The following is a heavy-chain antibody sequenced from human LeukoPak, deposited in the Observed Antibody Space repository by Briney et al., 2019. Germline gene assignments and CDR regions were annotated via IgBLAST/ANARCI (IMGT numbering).Heavy chain of an antibody. J-gene: IGHJ4*02. D-gene: IGHD1-14*01. V-gene: IGHV3-23*01. Sequence: GGSLRLSCAASGFTFSRYDMTWVRQAPGKGLEWVSVISGSGGSTYHADAVKGRFTISRDNSKNTLYLQMNSLRGEDTAVYYCAKGLTSIDYWGQGTLVTVSS. CDR2: ISGSGGST. CDR3: AKGLTSIDY. CDR1: GFTFSRYD.